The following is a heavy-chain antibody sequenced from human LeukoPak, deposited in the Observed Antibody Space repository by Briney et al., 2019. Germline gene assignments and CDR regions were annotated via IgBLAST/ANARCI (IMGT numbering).Heavy chain of an antibody. CDR3: ARDYGNYGRYYYYGMDV. CDR1: GGSISSGDYY. V-gene: IGHV4-30-4*01. D-gene: IGHD4-17*01. Sequence: SETLSLTCTVSGGSISSGDYYWSWIRQPPGKGLEWIGYIYYSGSTYYNPSLKGRVTISVDTSKNQFSLKLSSVTAADTAVYYCARDYGNYGRYYYYGMDVWGQGTTVTVSS. J-gene: IGHJ6*02. CDR2: IYYSGST.